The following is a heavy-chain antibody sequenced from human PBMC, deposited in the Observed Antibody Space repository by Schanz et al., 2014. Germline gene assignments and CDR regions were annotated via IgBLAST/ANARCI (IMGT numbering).Heavy chain of an antibody. CDR1: GITFSSHS. D-gene: IGHD6-13*01. Sequence: EVHLVESGGGLVQPGGSLRLSCAASGITFSSHSFNWVRQAPGKGLEWVSAISGSGGSTYYADSVKGRFTISRDNSKNTLYLQMDSLRAEDTAVYYCAKSQGSSFDSWGQGTLVTVSS. V-gene: IGHV3-23*04. CDR3: AKSQGSSFDS. CDR2: ISGSGGST. J-gene: IGHJ4*02.